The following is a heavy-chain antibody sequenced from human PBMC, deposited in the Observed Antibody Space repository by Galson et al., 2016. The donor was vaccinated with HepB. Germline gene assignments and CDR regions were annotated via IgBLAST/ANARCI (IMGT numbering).Heavy chain of an antibody. D-gene: IGHD6-13*01. V-gene: IGHV4-59*02. CDR2: IYYSGST. CDR1: GGSVSSPTW. CDR3: ARDRLAAAASWVAFDL. Sequence: ETLSLTCRVSGGSVSSPTWWTWVRQSPGKGLEWIGYIYYSGSTKYNPSLKSRVTISVDTSKNQFPLKLSSVTAADTAVYYCARDRLAAAASWVAFDLWGQGTLVSVAS. J-gene: IGHJ4*02.